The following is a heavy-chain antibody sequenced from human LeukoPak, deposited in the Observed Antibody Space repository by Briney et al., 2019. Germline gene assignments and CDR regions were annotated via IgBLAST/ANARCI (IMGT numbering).Heavy chain of an antibody. CDR2: IYHSGST. V-gene: IGHV4-4*02. Sequence: SGTLSLTCAVSGGSISSSNWWSWVRQPPGKGLEWIGEIYHSGSTNYNPSLKSRVTISVDTSKNQFSLKLSSVTAADTAVYYCARDQEYYDSSGYHHDAFDIWGQGTMVTVSS. J-gene: IGHJ3*02. CDR3: ARDQEYYDSSGYHHDAFDI. D-gene: IGHD3-22*01. CDR1: GGSISSSNW.